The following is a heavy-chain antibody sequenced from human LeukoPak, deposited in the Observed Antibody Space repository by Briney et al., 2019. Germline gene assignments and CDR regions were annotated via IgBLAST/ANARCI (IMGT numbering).Heavy chain of an antibody. CDR3: AKSLGVGGYTRYKGFDQ. V-gene: IGHV3-23*01. CDR2: MSGSDGST. Sequence: GGSLRLSCAASVFTFSSYALNWVRQAPRKGLEWVSSMSGSDGSTYYADFVKGRFTISRDNSKNTLHLQMHSLRAEDTAVYYCAKSLGVGGYTRYKGFDQWGQGSLVTVSS. D-gene: IGHD5-24*01. J-gene: IGHJ4*02. CDR1: VFTFSSYA.